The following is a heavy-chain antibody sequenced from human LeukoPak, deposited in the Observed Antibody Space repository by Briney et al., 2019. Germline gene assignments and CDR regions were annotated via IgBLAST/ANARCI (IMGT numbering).Heavy chain of an antibody. CDR3: ARGRYDGSGYYRLIHFDY. J-gene: IGHJ4*02. CDR2: IYYSGST. V-gene: IGHV4-31*03. CDR1: GGSISSGGYY. Sequence: PSETLSLTCTVFGGSISSGGYYWSWIRQHPGKGLGWIGHIYYSGSTYYNPSLKSRVTISVDTSKNQFSLKLSSVTAADTAVYYCARGRYDGSGYYRLIHFDYWGQGTLVTVSS. D-gene: IGHD3-22*01.